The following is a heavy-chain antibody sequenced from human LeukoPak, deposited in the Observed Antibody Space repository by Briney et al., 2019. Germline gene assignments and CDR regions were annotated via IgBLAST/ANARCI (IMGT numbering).Heavy chain of an antibody. J-gene: IGHJ5*02. CDR3: ARVKFGELLGSNWFDP. V-gene: IGHV3-30*04. CDR2: ISYDGSNK. CDR1: GFTFSSYA. D-gene: IGHD3-10*01. Sequence: GGSLRLSCAASGFTFSSYAMHWVRQAPGKGLEWVAVISYDGSNKYYADSVKGRFTISRDNSKNTLYLQMNSLRAEGTAVYYCARVKFGELLGSNWFDPWGQGTLVTVSS.